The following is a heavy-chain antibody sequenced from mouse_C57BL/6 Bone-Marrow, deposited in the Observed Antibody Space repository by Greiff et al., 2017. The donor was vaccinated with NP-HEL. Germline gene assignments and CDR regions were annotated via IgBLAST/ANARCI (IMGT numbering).Heavy chain of an antibody. CDR3: ARGDYGSSRGNSY. V-gene: IGHV1-81*01. Sequence: QVQLQQSGAELARPGASVKLSCKASGYTFTSYGISWVKLRTGQGLEWIGEIYPRSGNTYYNEKFKGKATLTADKSSSTAYMELRSLTSEDSAVYFCARGDYGSSRGNSYWGQGTLVTVSA. CDR2: IYPRSGNT. J-gene: IGHJ3*01. CDR1: GYTFTSYG. D-gene: IGHD1-1*01.